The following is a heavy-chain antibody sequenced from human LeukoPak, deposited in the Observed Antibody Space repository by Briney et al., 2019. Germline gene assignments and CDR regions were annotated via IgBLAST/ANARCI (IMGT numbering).Heavy chain of an antibody. Sequence: SETLSLTCTVSGGSISSSSYYWGWIRQPPGKGLEWIGSIYYSGSTYYNPSLKSRVTISVDTSKNQFSLKLGSVTAADTAVYYCARVSSGLNPDYWGQGTLVTVSS. D-gene: IGHD6-19*01. CDR3: ARVSSGLNPDY. CDR1: GGSISSSSYY. J-gene: IGHJ4*02. V-gene: IGHV4-39*07. CDR2: IYYSGST.